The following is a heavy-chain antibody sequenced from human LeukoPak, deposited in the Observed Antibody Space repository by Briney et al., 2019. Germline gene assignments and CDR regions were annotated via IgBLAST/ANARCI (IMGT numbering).Heavy chain of an antibody. J-gene: IGHJ5*02. CDR3: ARAELRFLEWLPPRVGWFDP. D-gene: IGHD3-3*01. V-gene: IGHV4-59*01. CDR2: IYYSGST. CDR1: GGSISSYY. Sequence: SETLSLTCTVSGGSISSYYWSWIRQPPGKGLEWIGYIYYSGSTNYNPSLKSRVTISVDTSKNQFSLKLSSVTAADTAVYYCARAELRFLEWLPPRVGWFDPWGQGTLVTVSS.